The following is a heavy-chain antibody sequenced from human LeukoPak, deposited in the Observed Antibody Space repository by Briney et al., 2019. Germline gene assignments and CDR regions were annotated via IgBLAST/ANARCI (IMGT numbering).Heavy chain of an antibody. CDR1: GGTFSSYA. Sequence: ASVKVSCMASGGTFSSYAISWLRQAPGKGLEWMGGIIPIFGTANYAQKFQGRVTITADKATSTAYMELSSLRSDDTAVYYCARDLGYSSGWSYYFDNWGQGTLVTVSS. J-gene: IGHJ4*02. CDR3: ARDLGYSSGWSYYFDN. V-gene: IGHV1-69*06. CDR2: IIPIFGTA. D-gene: IGHD6-19*01.